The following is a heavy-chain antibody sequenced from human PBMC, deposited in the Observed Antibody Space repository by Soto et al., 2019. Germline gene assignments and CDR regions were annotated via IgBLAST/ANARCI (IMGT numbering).Heavy chain of an antibody. D-gene: IGHD5-18*01. Sequence: GGSLRLSCAASGFTFSSYGMHWVRQAPGKGLEWVAVISYDGSNKYYADSVKGRFTISRDNSKNTLYLQMNSLRAEDTAVYYCAKDRTAMVTNPSYYYYGMDVWGQGTTATVSS. CDR2: ISYDGSNK. V-gene: IGHV3-30*18. J-gene: IGHJ6*02. CDR1: GFTFSSYG. CDR3: AKDRTAMVTNPSYYYYGMDV.